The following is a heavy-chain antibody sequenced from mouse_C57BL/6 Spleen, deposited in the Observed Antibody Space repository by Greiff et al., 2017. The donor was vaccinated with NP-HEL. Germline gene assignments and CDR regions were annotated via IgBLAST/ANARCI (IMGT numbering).Heavy chain of an antibody. J-gene: IGHJ2*01. CDR2: IYPGDGDT. CDR3: ARSDYYGSSYFDY. V-gene: IGHV1-82*01. CDR1: GYAFSSSW. Sequence: VKLMESGPELVKPGASVKISCKASGYAFSSSWMNWVKQRPGKGLEWIGRIYPGDGDTNYNGKFKGKATLTADKSSSTAYMQLSSLTSEYSAVYFCARSDYYGSSYFDYWGQGTTLTVSS. D-gene: IGHD1-1*01.